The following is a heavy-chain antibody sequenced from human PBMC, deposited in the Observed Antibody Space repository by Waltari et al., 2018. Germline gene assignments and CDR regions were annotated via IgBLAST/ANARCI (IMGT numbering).Heavy chain of an antibody. Sequence: QLQLQESGPGLVKASETLSLTCTVSGDSISSSSYSWGGVRQPPGKGLEWIGNMYYSGRTYYNPSLKRRVTISGDTSKSQFSLKLSSVTAADPSMYYCVRHARTTSGGKHFDHWGQGMLVTVSP. CDR1: GDSISSSSYS. CDR2: MYYSGRT. V-gene: IGHV4-39*01. CDR3: VRHARTTSGGKHFDH. D-gene: IGHD2-15*01. J-gene: IGHJ4*02.